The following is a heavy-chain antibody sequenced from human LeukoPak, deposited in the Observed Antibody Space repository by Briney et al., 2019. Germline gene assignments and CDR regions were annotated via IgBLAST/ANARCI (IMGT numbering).Heavy chain of an antibody. Sequence: SETLSLTYTVSGGSISSYYWSWIRQPPGKGLEWIGYIYYSGSTNYNPSLKSRVTISVDTSKNQFSLKLSSVTAADTAVYYCARGLYSGSYMDYFDYWGQGTLVTVSS. CDR3: ARGLYSGSYMDYFDY. J-gene: IGHJ4*02. CDR2: IYYSGST. CDR1: GGSISSYY. V-gene: IGHV4-59*01. D-gene: IGHD1-26*01.